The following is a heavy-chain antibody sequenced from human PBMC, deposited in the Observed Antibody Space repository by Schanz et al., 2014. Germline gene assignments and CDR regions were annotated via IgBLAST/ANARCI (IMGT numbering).Heavy chain of an antibody. V-gene: IGHV3-7*01. Sequence: EVQLLESGGGFVQPGGSLRLSCVASGVTFSSYAMSWVRQASGKGLEWVANIKQDGSEKYYVDSVKGRFTISRDNSKTTLYLQMNPLRPEAPAVYYCAKDLNRRGGQTNFYYYYGMDVWGQGTTVTVSS. D-gene: IGHD3-9*01. CDR1: GVTFSSYA. CDR3: AKDLNRRGGQTNFYYYYGMDV. J-gene: IGHJ6*02. CDR2: IKQDGSEK.